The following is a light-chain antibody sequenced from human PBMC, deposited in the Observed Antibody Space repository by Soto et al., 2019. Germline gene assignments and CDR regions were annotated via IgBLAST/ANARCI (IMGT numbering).Light chain of an antibody. CDR2: GAS. V-gene: IGKV3-15*01. J-gene: IGKJ3*01. Sequence: EIVMTQSPATLSVSPGERAILSCRASQSVSSDLAWHQQRPGQAPRLLIYGASTRATGIPARFSGSGSGTEFTLTISSLQSEDFAVYYCQQYNKWPLTFGPGTKVDIK. CDR3: QQYNKWPLT. CDR1: QSVSSD.